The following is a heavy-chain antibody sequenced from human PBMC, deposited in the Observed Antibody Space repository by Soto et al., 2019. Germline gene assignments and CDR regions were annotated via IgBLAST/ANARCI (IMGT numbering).Heavy chain of an antibody. Sequence: PGGSLRLSCAASGFTFSSYWMSRVRQAPGKGLEWVANIKQDGSEKYYVDSVKGRFTISRDNAKNSLYLQMNSLRAEDTAVYYCARADVLLWFGEINWGQGTLVTVSS. J-gene: IGHJ4*02. D-gene: IGHD3-10*01. V-gene: IGHV3-7*03. CDR1: GFTFSSYW. CDR3: ARADVLLWFGEIN. CDR2: IKQDGSEK.